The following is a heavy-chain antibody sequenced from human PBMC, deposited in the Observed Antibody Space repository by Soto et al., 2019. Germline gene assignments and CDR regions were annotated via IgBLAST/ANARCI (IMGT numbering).Heavy chain of an antibody. CDR2: LWYDGSNK. Sequence: GGSLRLSCAASGFSFSSYGMHWVRQAPGKGLEWVAILWYDGSNKYYADSVKGRFTISRDNSKNTLYLEMNSLRVEATALYYCARYNGGNSYWFGPWGQGTLVTVS. CDR3: ARYNGGNSYWFGP. D-gene: IGHD2-21*02. J-gene: IGHJ5*02. V-gene: IGHV3-33*01. CDR1: GFSFSSYG.